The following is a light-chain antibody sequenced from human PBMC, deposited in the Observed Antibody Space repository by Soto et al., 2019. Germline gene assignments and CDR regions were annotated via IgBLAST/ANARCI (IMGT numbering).Light chain of an antibody. CDR3: HQYKTFPTWT. J-gene: IGKJ1*01. V-gene: IGKV3-15*01. Sequence: EVVMTQSPATVSVSPGETASLSFRASREVRRNIAWYQHKAGQPPRVLFYGASTRAPGVPARFSGSGFGTEFVLTISGLQSDDVAVYYCHQYKTFPTWTFGQGTKVDIK. CDR2: GAS. CDR1: REVRRN.